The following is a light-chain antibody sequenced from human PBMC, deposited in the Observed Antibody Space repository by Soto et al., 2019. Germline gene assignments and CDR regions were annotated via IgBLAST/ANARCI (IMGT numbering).Light chain of an antibody. J-gene: IGKJ4*01. CDR3: QQTYSFPLS. CDR1: QTVNNNY. V-gene: IGKV1-39*01. Sequence: IQMSQSPSSLSASVGDRVSITCRASQTVNNNYVNWYQQKPGEAPKLLIYIASGLQSGVPSRFNGSGSGTYFTLHINRLQPDDVATYFCQQTYSFPLSFGGGTKVEIK. CDR2: IAS.